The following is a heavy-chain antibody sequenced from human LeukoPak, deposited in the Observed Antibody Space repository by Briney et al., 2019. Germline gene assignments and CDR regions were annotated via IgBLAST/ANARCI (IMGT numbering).Heavy chain of an antibody. CDR1: GFTFSSYA. CDR2: ISGSGGRT. D-gene: IGHD6-25*01. V-gene: IGHV3-23*01. J-gene: IGHJ4*02. Sequence: GGSLRLSCAASGFTFSSYAMSWVRQAPGKGLEWVSAISGSGGRTYCADSVKGRFTISRDNSKNTLYLQMNSLRAEDTAVYYCAKRFEAAGDCWGQGTLATVSS. CDR3: AKRFEAAGDC.